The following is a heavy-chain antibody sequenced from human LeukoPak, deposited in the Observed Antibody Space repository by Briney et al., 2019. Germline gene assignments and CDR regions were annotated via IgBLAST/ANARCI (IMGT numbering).Heavy chain of an antibody. V-gene: IGHV3-48*02. CDR3: ARSRFLEWLSDAFDI. CDR1: GFTFSSYS. D-gene: IGHD3-3*01. J-gene: IGHJ3*02. Sequence: GGSLRLSCAASGFTFSSYSMNWVRQAPGKGLEWVSYISSSSSTIYYADSVKGRFTISRDNAKNSLYLQMNSLRDEDTAVCYCARSRFLEWLSDAFDIWGQGTMVTVSS. CDR2: ISSSSSTI.